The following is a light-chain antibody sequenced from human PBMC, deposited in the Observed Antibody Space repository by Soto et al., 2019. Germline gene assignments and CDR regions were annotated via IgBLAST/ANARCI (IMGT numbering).Light chain of an antibody. CDR2: GAS. Sequence: LSLSPGGRATLSCRASQSVSRNYLAWYQQRPGQAPRLLIYGASIRATDIPARFIGSGSGTEFTLTISSLQSEDFAVYYCQQYINWPRTFGQGTKVDIK. CDR3: QQYINWPRT. J-gene: IGKJ1*01. CDR1: QSVSRN. V-gene: IGKV3-15*01.